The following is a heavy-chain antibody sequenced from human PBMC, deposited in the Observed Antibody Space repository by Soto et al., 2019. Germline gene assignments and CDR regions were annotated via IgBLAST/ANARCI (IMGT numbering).Heavy chain of an antibody. D-gene: IGHD3-10*01. CDR1: GYPFSTHG. Sequence: QVQLVQSGAEVKKPGASVKVSCTADGYPFSTHGIPSVRQAPGQGPEWMGWISAYNGNTDSAEKLQGRVTMTTDTSTATAYMELRSLRSDDTAVYYCARAARGPISDSYFDYWGQGTLVIVAS. CDR3: ARAARGPISDSYFDY. J-gene: IGHJ4*02. V-gene: IGHV1-18*04. CDR2: ISAYNGNT.